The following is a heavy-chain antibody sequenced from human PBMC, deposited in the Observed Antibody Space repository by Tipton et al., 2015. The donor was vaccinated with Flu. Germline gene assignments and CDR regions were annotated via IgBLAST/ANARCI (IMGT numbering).Heavy chain of an antibody. D-gene: IGHD3-10*01. CDR3: AKDPYGSGRYSP. J-gene: IGHJ5*02. Sequence: TLSLTCVVSGDSISANYWSWIRQAPGKGLEWVGHVYHSGATNYNPSLGSRVTISVDTSKKKFSLDLRSVTAADTAVYFCAKDPYGSGRYSPWCQGTLVTVSS. CDR1: GDSISANY. V-gene: IGHV4-59*12. CDR2: VYHSGAT.